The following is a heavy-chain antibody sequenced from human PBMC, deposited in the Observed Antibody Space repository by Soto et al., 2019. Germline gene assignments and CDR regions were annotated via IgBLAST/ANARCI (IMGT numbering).Heavy chain of an antibody. Sequence: QVQLVQSGAEVKKSGASVKVSCKPSGYSFSDYFIQWVRQAPGQGLEWVAWINPKTAATNYAKKVQGRVSLTWDTSSTTAYMELTRLRPDDTAVYYCARIKWGLNYYNGMDVWGQGTTVIVSS. J-gene: IGHJ6*02. CDR3: ARIKWGLNYYNGMDV. V-gene: IGHV1-2*02. CDR2: INPKTAAT. CDR1: GYSFSDYF. D-gene: IGHD1-26*01.